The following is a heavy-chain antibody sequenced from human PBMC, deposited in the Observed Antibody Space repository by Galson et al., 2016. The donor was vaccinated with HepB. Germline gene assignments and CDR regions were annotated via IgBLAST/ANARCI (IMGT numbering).Heavy chain of an antibody. Sequence: SVKVSCKASGNTSTVNLIHWVRQAPGQGLDWMGIINPVGGTTVSAHKFQGRITMTRDTSTSTVYMELSSLRSEDTAVYYCARVPGGLEHLHYYNYKGMDVWGQGTMVTVSS. J-gene: IGHJ6*02. V-gene: IGHV1-46*01. CDR3: ARVPGGLEHLHYYNYKGMDV. D-gene: IGHD1/OR15-1a*01. CDR2: INPVGGTT. CDR1: GNTSTVNL.